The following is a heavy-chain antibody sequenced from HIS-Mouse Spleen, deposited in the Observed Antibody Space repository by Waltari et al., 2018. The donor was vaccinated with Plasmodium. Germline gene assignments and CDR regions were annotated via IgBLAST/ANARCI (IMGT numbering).Heavy chain of an antibody. CDR2: IYYSGST. Sequence: QLQLQESGPGLVKPSETLSLTCTVSGGSISSISYYWGGICPPPGTGREWIGSIYYSGSTYYNPSLKSRVTISVDTSKNQFSLKLSSVTAADTAVYYCARRGGSYYYFDYWGQGTLVTVSS. D-gene: IGHD1-26*01. CDR1: GGSISSISYY. CDR3: ARRGGSYYYFDY. V-gene: IGHV4-39*01. J-gene: IGHJ4*02.